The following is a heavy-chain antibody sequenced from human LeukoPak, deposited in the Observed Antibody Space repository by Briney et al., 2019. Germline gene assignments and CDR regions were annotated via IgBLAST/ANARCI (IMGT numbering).Heavy chain of an antibody. Sequence: SETLSLTCTVSGGSINSYYWSWIRQPAGKGLAWIGRIYSSGSTNYNPSLKSRVSMSVDTSKNQFSMKLTSVTAADTAVYYCARGGKATVVTMWGQGILVTVSS. CDR2: IYSSGST. CDR3: ARGGKATVVTM. D-gene: IGHD4-23*01. V-gene: IGHV4-4*07. CDR1: GGSINSYY. J-gene: IGHJ4*02.